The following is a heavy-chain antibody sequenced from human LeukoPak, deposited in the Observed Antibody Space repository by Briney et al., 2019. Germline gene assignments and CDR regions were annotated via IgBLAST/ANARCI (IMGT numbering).Heavy chain of an antibody. CDR3: ARGGSDTAMHPGGSSRLYYFDY. Sequence: GASVKVSCKASGYTFTCYYMHWVRQAPGQGLEWMGRINPNSGGTNYAQKFQGRVTMTRDTSISTAYMELSRLRSDDTAVYYCARGGSDTAMHPGGSSRLYYFDYWGQGTLVTVSS. V-gene: IGHV1-2*06. J-gene: IGHJ4*02. D-gene: IGHD5-18*01. CDR2: INPNSGGT. CDR1: GYTFTCYY.